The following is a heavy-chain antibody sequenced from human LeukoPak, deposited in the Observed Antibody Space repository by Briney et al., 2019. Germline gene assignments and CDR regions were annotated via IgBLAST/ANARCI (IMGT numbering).Heavy chain of an antibody. V-gene: IGHV4-61*02. CDR3: ARDGRGRDYCSSGSCYWYSDL. D-gene: IGHD2-15*01. CDR2: IYTSGST. J-gene: IGHJ2*01. Sequence: SQTLSLTCTVSGGSLSSGSYYWGWVRQPAGRGLEWLGRIYTSGSTNYSPSLKSRVTISVDTSKNQFSLKLRSVTAADTALYYCARDGRGRDYCSSGSCYWYSDLWGRGTMVTVSS. CDR1: GGSLSSGSYY.